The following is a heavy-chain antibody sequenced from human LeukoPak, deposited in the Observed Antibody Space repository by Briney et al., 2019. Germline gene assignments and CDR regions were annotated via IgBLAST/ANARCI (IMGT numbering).Heavy chain of an antibody. CDR3: AKETRYYYDSSGYPYGYFDY. J-gene: IGHJ4*02. CDR1: GFTFDDYA. D-gene: IGHD3-22*01. CDR2: ISWNSGSI. Sequence: GGSLRLSCAASGFTFDDYAMHWVRQAPGKGLEWVSGISWNSGSIGYADSVKGRFTISRDNAKNSLYLQMNSLRAEDTALYYCAKETRYYYDSSGYPYGYFDYWGQGTLVTVSS. V-gene: IGHV3-9*01.